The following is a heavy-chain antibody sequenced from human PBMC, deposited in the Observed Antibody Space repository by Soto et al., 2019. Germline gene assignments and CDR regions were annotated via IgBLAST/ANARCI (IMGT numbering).Heavy chain of an antibody. CDR2: MSFDGNNK. J-gene: IGHJ4*02. Sequence: PGGSLRLSCAASGFPFSTYTLHWVRQAPGKGLEWVAVMSFDGNNKYYADSVKGRFTISRDNSKNTLYLQLNSLRAEDTAVYYCARDPYTLYYFDYWGQGTLVT. D-gene: IGHD2-2*02. CDR3: ARDPYTLYYFDY. V-gene: IGHV3-30-3*01. CDR1: GFPFSTYT.